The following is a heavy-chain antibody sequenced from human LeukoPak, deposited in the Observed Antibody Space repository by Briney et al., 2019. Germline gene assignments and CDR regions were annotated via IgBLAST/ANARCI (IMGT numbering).Heavy chain of an antibody. J-gene: IGHJ5*02. CDR3: ARGRVTDSYAS. Sequence: MSSETLSLTCTVSGGSISSGGYSWSWIRQPPGKGLEWIGEINHSGSTSYNPSLKSRVTISADTSKNQFFLKLSSVTAADTAVYYCARGRVTDSYASWGQGTLVIVSS. CDR1: GGSISSGGYS. V-gene: IGHV4-30-2*01. CDR2: INHSGST. D-gene: IGHD5-18*01.